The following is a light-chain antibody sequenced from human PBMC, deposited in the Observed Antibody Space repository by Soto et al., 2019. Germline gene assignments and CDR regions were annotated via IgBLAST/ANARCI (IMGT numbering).Light chain of an antibody. CDR3: TSYAVGTNVV. V-gene: IGLV2-8*01. Sequence: QSALTQPPSASGSPGQSVTISCTGTSSDVGYYNYVSWYQQHPGRAPKLIIYEVNKRPSGVPDRFSGSKSGNTASLTVSGLQAEDEAEYYCTSYAVGTNVVFGGGTKLTVL. J-gene: IGLJ2*01. CDR1: SSDVGYYNY. CDR2: EVN.